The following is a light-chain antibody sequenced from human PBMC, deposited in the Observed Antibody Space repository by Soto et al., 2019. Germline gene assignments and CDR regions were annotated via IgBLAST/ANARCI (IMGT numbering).Light chain of an antibody. CDR2: DAS. CDR1: QSISSNY. V-gene: IGKV3-20*01. J-gene: IGKJ1*01. Sequence: EIVLTQSPGTLSLSPGERVTLSCRASQSISSNYLAWYQQKPGQAPRLLIYDASTRATGIPVRFSGSGSGTDFTLTISRLEPEDFAVYYCQHYETSLRTFGQGTKVEVK. CDR3: QHYETSLRT.